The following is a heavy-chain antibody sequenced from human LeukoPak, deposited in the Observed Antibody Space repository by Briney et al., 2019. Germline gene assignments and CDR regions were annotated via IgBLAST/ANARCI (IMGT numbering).Heavy chain of an antibody. CDR2: IYSRGDT. CDR1: GFTVSSKY. Sequence: PGGSLRLSCAVSGFTVSSKYMSWVRQAPGKGLEWVSVIYSRGDTKYADSVKGRFTISRDNAKNTLYLQMNSLRAEDTAVYYCARDGGVMDVWGKGTTVTISS. J-gene: IGHJ6*03. CDR3: ARDGGVMDV. V-gene: IGHV3-66*01. D-gene: IGHD2-8*02.